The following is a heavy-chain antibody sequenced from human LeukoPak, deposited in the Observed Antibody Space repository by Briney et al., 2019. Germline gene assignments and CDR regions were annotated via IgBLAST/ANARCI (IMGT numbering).Heavy chain of an antibody. V-gene: IGHV1-2*02. J-gene: IGHJ4*02. CDR2: INPNSGGT. Sequence: ASVKVSCKASGYTFTGYYMHWVRQAPGQGLEWMGWINPNSGGTNYAQKFQGRVTMTRDTSISTAYMELSRLRSDDTAVYYCARGDCSSTSCYTFGYWGQGTLVTVSS. CDR3: ARGDCSSTSCYTFGY. CDR1: GYTFTGYY. D-gene: IGHD2-2*02.